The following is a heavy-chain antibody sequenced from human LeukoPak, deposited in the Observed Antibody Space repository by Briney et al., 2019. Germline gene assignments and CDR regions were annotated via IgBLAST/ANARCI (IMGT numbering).Heavy chain of an antibody. CDR3: ARGGDIVVVPAATDY. CDR1: GFTFSSYR. D-gene: IGHD2-2*01. Sequence: GGSLRLSCAASGFTFSSYRMSWVRQAPGKGLEWVANIKQDGSEKYYVDSVKGRFTISRDNAKNSLYLQMNSLRAEDTAVYYCARGGDIVVVPAATDYWGQGTLVTVSS. CDR2: IKQDGSEK. J-gene: IGHJ4*02. V-gene: IGHV3-7*01.